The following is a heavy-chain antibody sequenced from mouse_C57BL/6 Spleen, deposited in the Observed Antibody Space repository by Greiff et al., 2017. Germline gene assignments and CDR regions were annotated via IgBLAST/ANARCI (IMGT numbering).Heavy chain of an antibody. D-gene: IGHD2-2*01. J-gene: IGHJ3*01. CDR3: GRWGGYDVAWFAY. V-gene: IGHV7-3*01. Sequence: EVKLVESGGGLVQPGGSLSLSCAASGFTFTDYYMSWVRQPPGKALEWLGFIRNKANGYTTEYSASVKGRFTISRDNSQSILYLQMNALRAEDSANYYCGRWGGYDVAWFAYWGQGTLGTVSA. CDR1: GFTFTDYY. CDR2: IRNKANGYTT.